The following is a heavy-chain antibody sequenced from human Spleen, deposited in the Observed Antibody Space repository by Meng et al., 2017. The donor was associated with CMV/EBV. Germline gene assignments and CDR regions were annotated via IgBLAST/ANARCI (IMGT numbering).Heavy chain of an antibody. V-gene: IGHV4-34*01. J-gene: IGHJ4*02. CDR3: EGGGQWRIRWPTDY. D-gene: IGHD6-19*01. CDR2: INHSGST. Sequence: QGQLRPGGPGLLNPSIALAPTGSVTCGSFSRYYWSWTRQPPGNGLEWIWEINHSGSTNYNPSLKSRVTISVDTSKIQFSLKLSSVTAPDTAVYYCEGGGQWRIRWPTDYWGQGTLVTVSS. CDR1: CGSFSRYY.